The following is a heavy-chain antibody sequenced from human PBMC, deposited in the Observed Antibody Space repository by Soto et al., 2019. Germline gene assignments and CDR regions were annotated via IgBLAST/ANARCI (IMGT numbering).Heavy chain of an antibody. V-gene: IGHV1-69*13. CDR2: IIPIFGTA. CDR1: GGTFSSYA. Sequence: GASVKVSCKASGGTFSSYAISWVRQAPGQGLEWMGGIIPIFGTANYAQKFQGRVTITADESTSTAYMELSSLRSEDTAVYYCAREFYGDYAFDYWGQGTLDTVSS. D-gene: IGHD4-17*01. CDR3: AREFYGDYAFDY. J-gene: IGHJ4*02.